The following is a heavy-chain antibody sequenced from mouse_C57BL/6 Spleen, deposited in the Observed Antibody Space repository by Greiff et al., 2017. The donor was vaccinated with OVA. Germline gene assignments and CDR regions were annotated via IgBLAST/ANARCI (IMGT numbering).Heavy chain of an antibody. J-gene: IGHJ2*01. CDR2: FHPYNDDN. CDR1: GYTFTTYP. D-gene: IGHD1-1*01. Sequence: VQVVESGAELVKPGASVKMSCTASGYTFTTYPIEWMKQNHGKSLEWIGNFHPYNDDNTYNEKFKGKATLTVEKSSSTVYLELSRLTSDDSAVYYCARGTTVVAEYYFDYWGQGTTLTVSS. CDR3: ARGTTVVAEYYFDY. V-gene: IGHV1-47*01.